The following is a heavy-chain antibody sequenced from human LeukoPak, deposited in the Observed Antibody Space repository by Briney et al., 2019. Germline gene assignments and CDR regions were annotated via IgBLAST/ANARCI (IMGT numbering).Heavy chain of an antibody. CDR1: GGSFSGYY. CDR3: ARAPGFYYYYGMDV. V-gene: IGHV4-34*01. CDR2: INHSGST. J-gene: IGHJ6*02. Sequence: PSETLSLTCAVYGGSFSGYYWSWIRQPPGKGLEWIGEINHSGSTNYNPSLKSRVTISVDTSKNQFSLKLSSVTAADTAVYYCARAPGFYYYYGMDVWGQGTTVTVSS.